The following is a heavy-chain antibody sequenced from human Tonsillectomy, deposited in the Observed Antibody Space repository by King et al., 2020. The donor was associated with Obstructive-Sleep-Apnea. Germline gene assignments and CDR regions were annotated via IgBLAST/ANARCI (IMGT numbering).Heavy chain of an antibody. J-gene: IGHJ4*02. CDR3: ASLYFGSGTPPEY. Sequence: QLVQSGAEVKKPGASVKVSCKASGYTLATSFIHWVRQAPGQGLEWMGLINARGGSATYPEKSQGRVTMTRDTSTSTVHMELSSLIAEDTAVYYCASLYFGSGTPPEYSGRGTLVTVSS. D-gene: IGHD3-10*01. V-gene: IGHV1-46*01. CDR2: INARGGSA. CDR1: GYTLATSF.